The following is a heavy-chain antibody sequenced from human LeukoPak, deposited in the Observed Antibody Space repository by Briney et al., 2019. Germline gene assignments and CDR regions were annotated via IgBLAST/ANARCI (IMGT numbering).Heavy chain of an antibody. V-gene: IGHV4-34*01. CDR1: GGSFSGYY. Sequence: SETLSLTCAVYGGSFSGYYWSWIRQPPGKGLEWIGEINHSGSTNYNPSLKSRVTISLDTSKNQFSLKVSSVTAADTAVYYCARRQPPYYYGSGSPIGGFDYWGQGTLVTVSS. J-gene: IGHJ4*02. CDR2: INHSGST. D-gene: IGHD3-10*01. CDR3: ARRQPPYYYGSGSPIGGFDY.